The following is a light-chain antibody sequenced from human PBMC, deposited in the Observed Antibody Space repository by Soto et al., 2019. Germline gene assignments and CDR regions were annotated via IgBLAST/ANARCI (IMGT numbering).Light chain of an antibody. CDR3: QQYGSSGWT. CDR1: QNVRSY. CDR2: GAP. V-gene: IGKV3-20*01. Sequence: EIVLTQSPATLSSFPGDIVTLSCRASQNVRSYLAWYQQKPGQAPRLLIYGAPSRATGIPDRFSGSGSGTDFTLTISRLEPEDFAVYYCQQYGSSGWTFGQGTTGDIK. J-gene: IGKJ1*01.